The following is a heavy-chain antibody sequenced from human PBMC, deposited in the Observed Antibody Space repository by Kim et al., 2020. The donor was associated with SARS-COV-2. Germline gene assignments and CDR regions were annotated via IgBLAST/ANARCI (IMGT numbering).Heavy chain of an antibody. Sequence: ASVTVTCQASGYTFNSFGITWVRQAPGQGLEWMGWINPFNGNTKYAQKIQDRVTMTADKSTSTAYLNLRSLRFDDTAVYYCARRGNRPFCSSAICYLDYW. J-gene: IGHJ4*03. V-gene: IGHV1-18*01. CDR2: INPFNGNT. CDR3: ARRGNRPFCSSAICYLDY. CDR1: GYTFNSFG. D-gene: IGHD2-2*01.